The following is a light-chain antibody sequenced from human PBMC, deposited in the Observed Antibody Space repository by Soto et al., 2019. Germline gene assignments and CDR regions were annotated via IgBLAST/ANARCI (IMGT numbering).Light chain of an antibody. CDR2: DVN. V-gene: IGLV2-11*01. Sequence: QSALTQPRSVSGSPGQSVTISCTGTSSDVGYYNYVSWYQQHPGKAPKLVIYDVNKRPSGVPDRFSGSKSGNTASLTISGLQAEDEADYYCCAYAGSGTVVFGGGTKVTVL. J-gene: IGLJ3*02. CDR3: CAYAGSGTVV. CDR1: SSDVGYYNY.